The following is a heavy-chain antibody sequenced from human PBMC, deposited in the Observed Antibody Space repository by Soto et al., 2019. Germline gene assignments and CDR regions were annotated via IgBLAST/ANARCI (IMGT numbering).Heavy chain of an antibody. CDR3: ARVSGGVSETKYGMDV. Sequence: GGSLRLSCAASGFTFSSYSMHWVRQAPGEGLEWVAVICYDGSNKYYADSVKGRFTISRDNSKNTLYLQMNSLRAEDTAVYYCARVSGGVSETKYGMDVWGQGTTVTVSS. V-gene: IGHV3-33*01. CDR2: ICYDGSNK. CDR1: GFTFSSYS. D-gene: IGHD3-16*01. J-gene: IGHJ6*02.